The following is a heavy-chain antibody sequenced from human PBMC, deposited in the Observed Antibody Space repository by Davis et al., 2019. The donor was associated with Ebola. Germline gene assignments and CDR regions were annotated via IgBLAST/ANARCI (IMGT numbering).Heavy chain of an antibody. CDR1: GFTFSSYG. V-gene: IGHV3-30*02. J-gene: IGHJ4*02. CDR3: AKGELVITRGYFDY. CDR2: IRYDGSNK. Sequence: GESLKISCVASGFTFSSYGMHWVRQAPGKGLEWVAFIRYDGSNKYYADSVKGRFTISRDNSKNTLFLQMSGLRAEDTAIYYCAKGELVITRGYFDYWGQGILVTVSS. D-gene: IGHD3-22*01.